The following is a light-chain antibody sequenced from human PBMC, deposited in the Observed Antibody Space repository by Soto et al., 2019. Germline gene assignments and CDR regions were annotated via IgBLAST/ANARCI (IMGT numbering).Light chain of an antibody. CDR1: SSDVGGYNH. CDR2: EVT. V-gene: IGLV2-14*01. Sequence: QSALTQPASVSGSPGQSITTSCTGTSSDVGGYNHVSWYQIHPGKAPKLIIYEVTSRPSGVSYRFSGSKSGNSASLTISGLQAEDEADYYCSSYASSSSYVFGGGTKVTVL. CDR3: SSYASSSSYV. J-gene: IGLJ1*01.